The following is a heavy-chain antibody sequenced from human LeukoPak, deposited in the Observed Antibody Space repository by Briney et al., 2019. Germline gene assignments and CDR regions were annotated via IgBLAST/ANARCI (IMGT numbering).Heavy chain of an antibody. Sequence: ASVKVSCMASGYTFTSYDINWVRQATGQGLEWMGWMNPNSGNTGYAQKFQGRVTMTRNTSISTAYMELSSLRSEDTAVYYCARGGWTQLWRPIDYWGQGTLVTVSS. D-gene: IGHD5-18*01. V-gene: IGHV1-8*01. CDR3: ARGGWTQLWRPIDY. J-gene: IGHJ4*02. CDR1: GYTFTSYD. CDR2: MNPNSGNT.